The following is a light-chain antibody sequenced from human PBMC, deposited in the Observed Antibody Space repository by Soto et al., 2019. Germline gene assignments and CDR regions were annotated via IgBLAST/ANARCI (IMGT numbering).Light chain of an antibody. J-gene: IGKJ3*01. CDR1: QSVSSSY. CDR2: GVS. Sequence: ETVLTQSPGTLSLSPGERATLSCRASQSVSSSYLAWYQQKPGQAPRLLIYGVSSRATGIPDRFSGSGSGTDFTLTINRLEPEDFAVYYCQHYGGSPFTFGPGTKVDIK. V-gene: IGKV3-20*01. CDR3: QHYGGSPFT.